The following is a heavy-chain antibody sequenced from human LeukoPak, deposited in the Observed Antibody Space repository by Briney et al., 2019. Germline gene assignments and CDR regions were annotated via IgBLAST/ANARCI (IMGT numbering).Heavy chain of an antibody. CDR1: GVSISSSSYY. CDR2: INHSGST. Sequence: PSETLSLTCTVSGVSISSSSYYWSWIRQPPGKGLEWIGEINHSGSTNYNPSLKSRVTISVDTSKNQFSLKLSSVTAADTAVYYCARVGYSGSLSGSFDIWGQGTMVTVSS. CDR3: ARVGYSGSLSGSFDI. D-gene: IGHD1-26*01. V-gene: IGHV4-39*07. J-gene: IGHJ3*02.